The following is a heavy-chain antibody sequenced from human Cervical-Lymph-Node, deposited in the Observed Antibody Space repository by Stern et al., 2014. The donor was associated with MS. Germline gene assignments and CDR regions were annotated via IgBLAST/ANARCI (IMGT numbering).Heavy chain of an antibody. CDR3: AKGGLSRFLDYLSD. V-gene: IGHV3-30*18. J-gene: IGHJ4*02. CDR2: ISFDGNKK. Sequence: VQLEESGGGVAQPGRSLRLSCEASGFTFSSYGMHWVRQAPGKGPEWVAVISFDGNKKHYADSVQGRFTISRDNSRNTVFLEMNSLRLEDTAVYYCAKGGLSRFLDYLSDWGQGALVTVSS. CDR1: GFTFSSYG. D-gene: IGHD3-3*01.